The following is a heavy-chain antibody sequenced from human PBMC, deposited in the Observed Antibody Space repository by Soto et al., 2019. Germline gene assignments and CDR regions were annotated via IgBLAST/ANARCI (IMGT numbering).Heavy chain of an antibody. D-gene: IGHD6-13*01. Sequence: QVQLQQWGAGLLKPSETLSLTCAAYGGSFSGYYWSWIRQPPGKGLEWIGEINQSGGTNYNPSLKSRVTLSVDTSKNHFSLKLSSVTAADTAVYYCARTYSSSWSPFDYWGQGTLVTVSS. CDR1: GGSFSGYY. CDR3: ARTYSSSWSPFDY. J-gene: IGHJ4*02. V-gene: IGHV4-34*01. CDR2: INQSGGT.